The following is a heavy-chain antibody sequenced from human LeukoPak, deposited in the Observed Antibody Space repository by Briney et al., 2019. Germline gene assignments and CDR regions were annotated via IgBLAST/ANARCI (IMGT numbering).Heavy chain of an antibody. V-gene: IGHV4-38-2*02. CDR3: ARGYSSGWPFDY. J-gene: IGHJ4*02. Sequence: SETLSLTCTVSGYSISSGYYWGWIRQPPGKGLGWIGSIYHSGSTYYNPSLKSRVTISVDTSKNQFSLKLSSVTAADTAVYYCARGYSSGWPFDYWGQGPLVTVSS. CDR1: GYSISSGYY. D-gene: IGHD6-19*01. CDR2: IYHSGST.